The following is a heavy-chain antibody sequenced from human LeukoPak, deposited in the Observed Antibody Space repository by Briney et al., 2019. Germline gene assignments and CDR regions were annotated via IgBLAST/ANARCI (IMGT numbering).Heavy chain of an antibody. D-gene: IGHD5-12*01. J-gene: IGHJ4*02. V-gene: IGHV3-48*03. Sequence: GGSLRLSCAASGFTFSSYEMNWVHQAPGKGLEWVSYISSSGNTIYYADSVKGRFTISRDNAKNSLYLQMNSLRAEDTADYYCARGVALDYWGQGTLVTVSS. CDR1: GFTFSSYE. CDR2: ISSSGNTI. CDR3: ARGVALDY.